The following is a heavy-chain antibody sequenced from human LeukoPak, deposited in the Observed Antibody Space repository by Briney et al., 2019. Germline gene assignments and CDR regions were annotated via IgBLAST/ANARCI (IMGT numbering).Heavy chain of an antibody. J-gene: IGHJ3*01. V-gene: IGHV4-59*08. CDR2: THYSRNT. Sequence: SETLSLTCSVSGDSIRSYYWNWVRQPPGKSLEWIGYTHYSRNTYSNPSLKSRVTTSVDTSNNQFSLRLSSVTAADTAMYYCAKWAGTLNAFDVWGQGTMVTVSS. D-gene: IGHD1/OR15-1a*01. CDR1: GDSIRSYY. CDR3: AKWAGTLNAFDV.